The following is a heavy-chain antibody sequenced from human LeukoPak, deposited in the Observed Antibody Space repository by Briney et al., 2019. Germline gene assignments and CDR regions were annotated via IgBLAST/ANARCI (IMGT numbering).Heavy chain of an antibody. CDR1: GFMVSSNY. CDR2: ISSGGDT. CDR3: ARDWGTYYDILTGDYSSYGMDV. Sequence: GGSLRLSCTASGFMVSSNYMSWVRQAPGKGLEWVSLISSGGDTYYADSVKGRFTISRDKSKNTLYLQMNPLRAEDTAVYRCARDWGTYYDILTGDYSSYGMDVWGQGTTVTVSS. V-gene: IGHV3-66*01. J-gene: IGHJ6*02. D-gene: IGHD3-9*01.